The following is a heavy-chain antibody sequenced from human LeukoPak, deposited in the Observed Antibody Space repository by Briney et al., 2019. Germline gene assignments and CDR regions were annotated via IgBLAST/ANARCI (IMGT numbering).Heavy chain of an antibody. CDR2: IYYSGNT. J-gene: IGHJ5*02. CDR3: VGAINWNYAVIWFDP. Sequence: SETLSLTCTVSGGSIISSSYYWGWIRQPPGKGLEWIGSIYYSGNTDYNPSLKSRVTISVETSKNQFSLKLSSVTAADTAVYYCVGAINWNYAVIWFDPWGQGTLVTVSS. D-gene: IGHD1-7*01. CDR1: GGSIISSSYY. V-gene: IGHV4-39*07.